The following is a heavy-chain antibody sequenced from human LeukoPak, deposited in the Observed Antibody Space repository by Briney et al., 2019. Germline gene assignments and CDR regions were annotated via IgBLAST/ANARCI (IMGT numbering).Heavy chain of an antibody. V-gene: IGHV3-30*02. CDR3: ASAVGGSYYY. J-gene: IGHJ4*02. Sequence: PGGSLRLSCAASGFTFSSYGMHWVRQAPRKGLEWVAFIRYDGSNKYYADSVKGRFTISRDNSKNTLYLQMNSLRAEDTAVYYCASAVGGSYYYWGQGTLVTVSS. D-gene: IGHD1-26*01. CDR2: IRYDGSNK. CDR1: GFTFSSYG.